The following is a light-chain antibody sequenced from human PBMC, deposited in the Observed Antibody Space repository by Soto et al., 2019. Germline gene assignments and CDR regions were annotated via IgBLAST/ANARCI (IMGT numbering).Light chain of an antibody. V-gene: IGKV4-1*01. J-gene: IGKJ1*01. CDR1: QSVLFSSNNKHY. CDR3: QQYYSPTQR. Sequence: DIVMAQAPDSLAVSLGESATINYKSSQSVLFSSNNKHYLAGYHHRPGQSPKLRIYLASTRESAVPDRFSGSCSGTDFTLTTPSLQAAAVALYFCQQYYSPTQRFGRRATGDIK. CDR2: LAS.